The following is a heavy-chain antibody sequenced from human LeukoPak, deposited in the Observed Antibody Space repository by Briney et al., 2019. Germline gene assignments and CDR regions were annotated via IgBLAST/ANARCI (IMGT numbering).Heavy chain of an antibody. V-gene: IGHV3-23*01. CDR2: ISGSGGNT. J-gene: IGHJ4*02. Sequence: GGSLRLSRAASGFTFSSYAMSWVRQAPGMGLEWVSAISGSGGNTYYADSVKGRFTISRDNSKNTLYLQMNSLRAEDTAVYYCAKDSCSTTSCYSGKDYWGQGTLVTVSS. CDR3: AKDSCSTTSCYSGKDY. D-gene: IGHD2-2*01. CDR1: GFTFSSYA.